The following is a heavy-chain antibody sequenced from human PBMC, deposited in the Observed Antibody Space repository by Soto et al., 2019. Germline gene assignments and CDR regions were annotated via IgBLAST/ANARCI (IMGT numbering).Heavy chain of an antibody. CDR3: ARALAVAAIRGRDAFDI. CDR1: GFTFSSYG. Sequence: QVQLVESGGGVVQPGRSLRLSCAASGFTFSSYGMHWVRQAPGKGLEWVAVIWYDGSNKYYADSVKGRFTISRDNSKNTLYLQINSLRAEDTAVYYCARALAVAAIRGRDAFDIWGQGTMVTVSS. V-gene: IGHV3-33*01. CDR2: IWYDGSNK. D-gene: IGHD6-19*01. J-gene: IGHJ3*02.